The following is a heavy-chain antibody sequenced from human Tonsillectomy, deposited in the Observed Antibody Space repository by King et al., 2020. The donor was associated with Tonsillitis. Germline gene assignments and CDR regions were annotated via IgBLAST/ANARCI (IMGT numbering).Heavy chain of an antibody. V-gene: IGHV4-39*01. CDR1: GGSISSSTYY. CDR3: ARRENYYYYYMDV. Sequence: QLQESGPGLVKPSETLSLTCTVSGGSISSSTYYWGWIRQPPGKGLEWIGNIYYSGSTYYNPSLKSPVTLSVDTFKNQFSLNLSSVTAPDTAVYYCARRENYYYYYMDVWGKGTTVTVSS. CDR2: IYYSGST. J-gene: IGHJ6*03.